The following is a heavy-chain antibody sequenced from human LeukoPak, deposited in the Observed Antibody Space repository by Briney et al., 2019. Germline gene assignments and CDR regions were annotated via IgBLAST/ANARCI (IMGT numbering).Heavy chain of an antibody. CDR1: GGSISSGGYY. CDR2: IYHSGST. V-gene: IGHV4-30-2*01. CDR3: ARDLGGGDAFDI. Sequence: PSQTLSLTCTVSGGSISSGGYYWSWIRQPPGKGLEWIGYIYHSGSTYYNPSLKSRVTISVDRSKNQFSLKLSSVTAADTAVYYCARDLGGGDAFDIWGQGTMVTVSS. D-gene: IGHD3-16*01. J-gene: IGHJ3*02.